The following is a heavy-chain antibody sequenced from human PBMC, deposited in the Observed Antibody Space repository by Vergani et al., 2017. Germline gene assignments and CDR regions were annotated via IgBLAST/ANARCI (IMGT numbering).Heavy chain of an antibody. V-gene: IGHV3-30*02. CDR3: AKDTAYILTGYPIEHYYYDGRDV. D-gene: IGHD3-9*01. CDR2: IRYDGSNK. Sequence: QVQLVESGGGVVQPGGSLRLSCAASGFTFSSYGMHWVRQAPGKGLEWVAFIRYDGSNKYYADSVKGRFTISRDNSKNTLYLQMNSLRAEDTAVYYCAKDTAYILTGYPIEHYYYDGRDVWGQ. J-gene: IGHJ6*02. CDR1: GFTFSSYG.